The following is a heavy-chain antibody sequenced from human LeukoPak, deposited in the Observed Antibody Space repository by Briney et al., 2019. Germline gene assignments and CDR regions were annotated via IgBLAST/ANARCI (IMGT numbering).Heavy chain of an antibody. CDR1: GFTFSDYA. CDR2: ISKDGSDK. CDR3: IKDSRGTSGYYEYFQD. V-gene: IGHV3-30-3*02. D-gene: IGHD3-22*01. J-gene: IGHJ1*01. Sequence: GGSLRLSCAASGFTFSDYAMHWVRQAPGKGLEWVAVISKDGSDKYYPGSVRGRFTISRDNSKNTIYLQMYNLRTEDTAIYYCIKDSRGTSGYYEYFQDWGQGTLVTVSS.